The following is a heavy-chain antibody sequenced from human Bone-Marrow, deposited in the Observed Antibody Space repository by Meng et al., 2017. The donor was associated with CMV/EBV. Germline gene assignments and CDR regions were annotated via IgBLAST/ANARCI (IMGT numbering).Heavy chain of an antibody. CDR1: GGTFSSYA. CDR3: AREGGDYYDNWFDP. CDR2: IIPIFGTA. V-gene: IGHV1-69*05. Sequence: SGGTFSSYAISWARQAPGQGLEWMGGIIPIFGTANYAQKFQGRVTITTDESTSTAYMELSSLRSEDTAVYYCAREGGDYYDNWFDPWGQGTRVT. J-gene: IGHJ5*02. D-gene: IGHD3-22*01.